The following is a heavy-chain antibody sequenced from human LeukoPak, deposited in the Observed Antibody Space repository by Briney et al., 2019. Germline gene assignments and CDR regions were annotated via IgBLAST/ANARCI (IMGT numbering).Heavy chain of an antibody. J-gene: IGHJ3*02. V-gene: IGHV3-21*01. CDR1: GFTFSSYS. CDR3: ARDRVDYDILTGPYGAFDI. Sequence: GGSLRLSCAASGFTFSSYSMNWVRQAPGKGLEWVSSISSSSSYMYYADSVKGRFTISRDNAKNSLYLQMNSLRAEDTAVYYCARDRVDYDILTGPYGAFDIWGQGTMVTVSS. D-gene: IGHD3-9*01. CDR2: ISSSSSYM.